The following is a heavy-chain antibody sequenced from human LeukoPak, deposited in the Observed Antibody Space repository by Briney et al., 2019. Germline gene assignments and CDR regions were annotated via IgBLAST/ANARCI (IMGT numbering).Heavy chain of an antibody. D-gene: IGHD3-10*01. J-gene: IGHJ4*02. CDR2: MNPNSGNT. CDR3: ARGIRDPGLLWFGELFLPDY. Sequence: GASVKVSCKASGYTFTSYDINWVRQATGQGLEWMGWMNPNSGNTGYAQKFQGRVTMTRNTSISTAYMELSSLRSEDTAVYYCARGIRDPGLLWFGELFLPDYWGQGTLVTVSS. CDR1: GYTFTSYD. V-gene: IGHV1-8*01.